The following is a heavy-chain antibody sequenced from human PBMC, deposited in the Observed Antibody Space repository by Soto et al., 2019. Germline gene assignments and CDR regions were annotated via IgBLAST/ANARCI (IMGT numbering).Heavy chain of an antibody. Sequence: GESLKISCKGSGYSFTSYWIAWVRQMPGQGLEWMGIIYPGDSETRYSPSFQGQVTITTDKSISTAYLQWSSLKASDTAMYYCARRGYYDNSGYYWADYWGQGTLVTVSS. CDR3: ARRGYYDNSGYYWADY. CDR2: IYPGDSET. V-gene: IGHV5-51*01. CDR1: GYSFTSYW. J-gene: IGHJ4*02. D-gene: IGHD3-22*01.